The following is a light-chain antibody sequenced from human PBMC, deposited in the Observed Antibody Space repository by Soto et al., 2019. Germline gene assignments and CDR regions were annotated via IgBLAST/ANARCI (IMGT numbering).Light chain of an antibody. CDR2: WAS. CDR1: QSVIHTSNNKSY. CDR3: QQYYSTPRT. J-gene: IGKJ2*01. V-gene: IGKV4-1*01. Sequence: DIVMTQSPDSLAVSLGERATINCKSSQSVIHTSNNKSYLAWYQQKAGQPPELLLYWASARDSGVPDRFSGSGSGTDFTLTISSLRAEDVAVYYCQQYYSTPRTFGQGTKVEIK.